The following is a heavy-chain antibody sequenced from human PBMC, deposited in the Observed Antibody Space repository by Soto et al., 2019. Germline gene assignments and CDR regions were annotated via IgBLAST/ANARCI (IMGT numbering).Heavy chain of an antibody. D-gene: IGHD2-15*01. J-gene: IGHJ6*02. CDR2: IYYSGST. Sequence: SETLSLTCTVSGGSVSSGSYYWSWIRQPPGKGLGWIGYIYYSGSTNYNPSLKSRVTISVDTSKNQFSLKLSSVTAADTAVYYCAREVVVAATPGRYYYYYYGMDVWGQGTTVTVSS. V-gene: IGHV4-61*01. CDR3: AREVVVAATPGRYYYYYYGMDV. CDR1: GGSVSSGSYY.